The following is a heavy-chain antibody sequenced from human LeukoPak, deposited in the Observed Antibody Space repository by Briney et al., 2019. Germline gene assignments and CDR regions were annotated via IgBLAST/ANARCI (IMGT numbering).Heavy chain of an antibody. J-gene: IGHJ3*02. CDR3: ASGYYDSSGYYAFDI. Sequence: SATLSLTCTVSGGSISSSSYYWGWIRQPPGKGLEWIGSIYYSGSTYYNPSLKSRVTISVDTSKNQFSLKLSSVTAADTAVYYCASGYYDSSGYYAFDIWGQGTMVTVSS. CDR1: GGSISSSSYY. V-gene: IGHV4-39*07. CDR2: IYYSGST. D-gene: IGHD3-22*01.